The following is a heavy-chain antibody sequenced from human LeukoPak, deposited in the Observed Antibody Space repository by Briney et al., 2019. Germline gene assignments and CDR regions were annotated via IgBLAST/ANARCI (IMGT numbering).Heavy chain of an antibody. V-gene: IGHV4-31*03. Sequence: PSETLSLTCTFSGGSISSGGYYWSWIRQHPGKGLEWIGYIYYSGSTYYNPSLKSRVTISVDTSKNQFSLKLSSVTAADTAVYYCARTDDYGDHGWYFDYWGQGTLVTVSS. J-gene: IGHJ4*02. CDR2: IYYSGST. D-gene: IGHD4-17*01. CDR1: GGSISSGGYY. CDR3: ARTDDYGDHGWYFDY.